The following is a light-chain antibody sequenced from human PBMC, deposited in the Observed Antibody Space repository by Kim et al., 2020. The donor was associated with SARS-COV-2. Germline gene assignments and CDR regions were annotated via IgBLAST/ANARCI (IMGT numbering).Light chain of an antibody. CDR1: SSDVGGYNY. V-gene: IGLV2-14*03. J-gene: IGLJ2*01. Sequence: GQLITTSCTGTSSDVGGYNYVSWYQQHPGKAPKLMIYDVSNRPSGVSNRFSGSKSGNTASLTISGLQAEDEADYYCSSYTSSSTPLFGGGTKLTVL. CDR3: SSYTSSSTPL. CDR2: DVS.